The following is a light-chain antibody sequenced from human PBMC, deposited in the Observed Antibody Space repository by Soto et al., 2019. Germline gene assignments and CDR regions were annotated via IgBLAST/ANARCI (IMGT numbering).Light chain of an antibody. CDR3: SSYTSSSTLV. CDR2: DVS. J-gene: IGLJ1*01. Sequence: QSALTKPASVSGSPGGSIAISCTGTSSDVGDYNYVSWYQQHPGKAPKLMIYDVSNRPSGVSNRFSGSKSGNTASLTISGLQAEDEADHYCSSYTSSSTLVFGTGTKVTVL. V-gene: IGLV2-14*01. CDR1: SSDVGDYNY.